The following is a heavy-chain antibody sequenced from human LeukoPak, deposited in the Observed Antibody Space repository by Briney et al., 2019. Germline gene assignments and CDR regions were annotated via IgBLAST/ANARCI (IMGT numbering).Heavy chain of an antibody. CDR1: GFTLSNYG. CDR2: IKKDGSEK. J-gene: IGHJ4*02. D-gene: IGHD3-10*01. V-gene: IGHV3-7*01. CDR3: ARDGLPYYFDY. Sequence: GGSLRLSCAASGFTLSNYGMSWVRQAPGKGLEWVANIKKDGSEKDYADSVKGRSTISRDNAKNSLYLQMNSLRAEDTAVYYCARDGLPYYFDYWGQGTLVTVSS.